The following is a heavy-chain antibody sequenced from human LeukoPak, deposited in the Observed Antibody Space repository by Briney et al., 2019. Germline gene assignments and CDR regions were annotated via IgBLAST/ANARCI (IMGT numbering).Heavy chain of an antibody. V-gene: IGHV4-34*01. D-gene: IGHD5-18*01. CDR3: ARDEYSYGYYFFDY. CDR2: SGST. J-gene: IGHJ4*02. Sequence: SGSTNYNLSFKSRVTISVDTSKNQFSLKLRSVTAADTAVYYCARDEYSYGYYFFDYWGQGTLVTVSS.